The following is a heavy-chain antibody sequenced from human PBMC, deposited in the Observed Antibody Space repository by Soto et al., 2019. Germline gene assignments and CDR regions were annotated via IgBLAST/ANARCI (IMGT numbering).Heavy chain of an antibody. D-gene: IGHD3-10*01. CDR2: INPSGSI. CDR1: GGSFSGYF. V-gene: IGHV4-34*02. J-gene: IGHJ4*02. Sequence: QVQLQQWGAGLLKPSETLSLTCAVYGGSFSGYFCYWIRQPPGKGLEWIGEINPSGSINYNPSLKSRVTISVDTSKNQFSLSLSSVTAADTAVYSCAPIVGATTEIRGSPRDSWGQGTLVTVSS. CDR3: APIVGATTEIRGSPRDS.